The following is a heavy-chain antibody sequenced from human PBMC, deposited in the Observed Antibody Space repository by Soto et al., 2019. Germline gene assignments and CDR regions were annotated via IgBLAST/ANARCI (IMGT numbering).Heavy chain of an antibody. CDR3: ARGQRYGSGSSYYFDY. Sequence: SETLSLTCAVSGGSISSGGYSWSWIRQPPGKGLEWIGYIYHSGSTYYNPSLKSRVTISVDRSKNQFSLKLSSVTAADTAVYYCARGQRYGSGSSYYFDYWGQGTLVTVSS. V-gene: IGHV4-30-2*01. CDR1: GGSISSGGYS. CDR2: IYHSGST. D-gene: IGHD3-10*01. J-gene: IGHJ4*02.